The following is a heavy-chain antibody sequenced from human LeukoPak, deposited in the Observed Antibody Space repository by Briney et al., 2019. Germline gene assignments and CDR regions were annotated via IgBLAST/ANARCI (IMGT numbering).Heavy chain of an antibody. CDR3: ARHSTYYYGSGSYYNVWLDY. CDR2: IYPGDSDT. V-gene: IGHV5-51*01. J-gene: IGHJ4*02. D-gene: IGHD3-10*01. CDR1: GYSFTSYW. Sequence: GESLKISRKGSGYSFTSYWIGWVRQMPGKGLEWMGIIYPGDSDTRYSPSFQGQVTISADKSISTAYLQWSSLKASDTAMYYCARHSTYYYGSGSYYNVWLDYWGQGTLVTVSS.